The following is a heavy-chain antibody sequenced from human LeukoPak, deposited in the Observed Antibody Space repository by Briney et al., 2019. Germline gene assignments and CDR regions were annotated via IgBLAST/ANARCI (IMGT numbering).Heavy chain of an antibody. D-gene: IGHD6-6*01. CDR1: GFTFSDYY. J-gene: IGHJ3*02. CDR2: MNPSGST. V-gene: IGHV4-34*01. Sequence: GSLRLSCAASGFTFSDYYMSWIRQPPGKGLEWIGEMNPSGSTNYNPSLKSRVTISVDTSKNQFSLKLSSLTAADTAVYYCAREYSTSSTAFDIWGQGTMVTVSS. CDR3: AREYSTSSTAFDI.